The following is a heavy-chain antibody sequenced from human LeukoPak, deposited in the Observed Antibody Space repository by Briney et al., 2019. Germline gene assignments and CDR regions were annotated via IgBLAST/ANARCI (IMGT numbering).Heavy chain of an antibody. D-gene: IGHD3-3*01. CDR3: ARMSGSRLPGN. CDR2: ISNSGSAK. V-gene: IGHV3-48*01. Sequence: GGSLRLSCAASGFSFSGYWMNWLRQAPGKGLEWVSYISNSGSAKYYAASVKGRFTISRDNGKNSLYLQMNSLRAEDTAVYYCARMSGSRLPGNWGQGTLVTVSS. CDR1: GFSFSGYW. J-gene: IGHJ4*02.